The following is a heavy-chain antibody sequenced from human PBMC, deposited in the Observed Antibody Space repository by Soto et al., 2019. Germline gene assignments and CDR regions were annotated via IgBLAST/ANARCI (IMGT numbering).Heavy chain of an antibody. CDR2: VCYSGGT. V-gene: IGHV4-39*01. CDR3: ATNIVGYCSGGDCCRDNYKFVY. Sequence: LSLTCTVSGGSISSGAYYWGWIRQSPGKGLEWIGSVCYSGGTYYTPSLKSRVTISVDTSKNHFSLKLTSVTAADTAVYFCATNIVGYCSGGDCCRDNYKFVYWGPGTMVTV. J-gene: IGHJ4*02. D-gene: IGHD2-15*01. CDR1: GGSISSGAYY.